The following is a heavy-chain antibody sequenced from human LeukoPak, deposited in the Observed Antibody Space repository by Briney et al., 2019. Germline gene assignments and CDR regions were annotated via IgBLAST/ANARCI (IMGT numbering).Heavy chain of an antibody. Sequence: PGGSLRLSCAASGFSFSSYAMTWVRRAPGKGLEWVSGISGSGVNTHYADSVKGRFTISRDNSKNTLYLQINSLRAEDTAVYYCAKDLSSSGLFGDYWGQGTLVTVSS. CDR2: ISGSGVNT. V-gene: IGHV3-23*01. J-gene: IGHJ4*02. CDR3: AKDLSSSGLFGDY. CDR1: GFSFSSYA. D-gene: IGHD6-13*01.